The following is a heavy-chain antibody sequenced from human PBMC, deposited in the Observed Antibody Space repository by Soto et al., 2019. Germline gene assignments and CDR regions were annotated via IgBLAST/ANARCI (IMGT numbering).Heavy chain of an antibody. CDR3: ARDSPSSTGYNVDWFDP. J-gene: IGHJ5*02. CDR2: INTASGNT. D-gene: IGHD3-22*01. Sequence: GASVKVSCKASGYTFTHYAMHWVRQAPGQRLEWMGCINTASGNTKYSQDFQGRVSITGDTSASTAYMELSSLRSEDTAVYYCARDSPSSTGYNVDWFDPWGQGTLVTVSS. CDR1: GYTFTHYA. V-gene: IGHV1-3*04.